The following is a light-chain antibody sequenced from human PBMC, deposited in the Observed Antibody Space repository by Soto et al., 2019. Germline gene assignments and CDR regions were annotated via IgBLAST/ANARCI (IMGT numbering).Light chain of an antibody. CDR1: QSVSSY. J-gene: IGKJ5*01. V-gene: IGKV3-11*01. CDR3: QQRSNWPIT. CDR2: NAS. Sequence: EIVLTQSPATLSLSPGERATLSCRASQSVSSYLAWYQQKPGQAPRLLIYNASNRATGISARFSDSGSGTDFTLTISSLEPEDFAVYYCQQRSNWPITFGQGKRLEIK.